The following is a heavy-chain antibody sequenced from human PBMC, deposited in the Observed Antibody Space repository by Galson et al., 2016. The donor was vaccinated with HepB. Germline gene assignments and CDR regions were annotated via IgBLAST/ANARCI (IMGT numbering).Heavy chain of an antibody. CDR1: GFRFSDYY. Sequence: SLRLSCAASGFRFSDYYVNWVRQAPGKGLEWVSYISNSGSRTFYADSVKGRFTISRDNAQNSLYLQMNSLTAEDTAVYYCARSELGAGDAFDVWGQGTMLTVSS. CDR3: ARSELGAGDAFDV. CDR2: ISNSGSRT. J-gene: IGHJ3*01. D-gene: IGHD7-27*01. V-gene: IGHV3-11*01.